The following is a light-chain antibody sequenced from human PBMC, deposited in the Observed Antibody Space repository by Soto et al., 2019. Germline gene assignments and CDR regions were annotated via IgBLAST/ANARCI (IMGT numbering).Light chain of an antibody. Sequence: QSALTQPPSASGSPGQSVTISCTGTSSDVGGYNYVSWYQQHPGKAPKLMIYEVSKRPSGVPDRFSGSKSGNTASLTVSGLQAEDEADYYCSLYAGSNGVFGTGTKVTVL. CDR1: SSDVGGYNY. J-gene: IGLJ1*01. CDR3: SLYAGSNGV. CDR2: EVS. V-gene: IGLV2-8*01.